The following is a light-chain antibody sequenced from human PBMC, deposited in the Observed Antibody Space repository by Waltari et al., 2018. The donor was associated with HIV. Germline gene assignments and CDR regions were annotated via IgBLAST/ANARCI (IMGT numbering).Light chain of an antibody. J-gene: IGKJ2*01. CDR1: QSLSNTN. CDR3: QQYNNWPPT. Sequence: QSPATLSVSPGERATLSCRASQSLSNTNLAWYQQKPGQAPRLLIHGASTRATGIPARFSGSGSGTEFTLTISSLQSEDSAIYYCQQYNNWPPTFGQGARLEIQ. V-gene: IGKV3-15*01. CDR2: GAS.